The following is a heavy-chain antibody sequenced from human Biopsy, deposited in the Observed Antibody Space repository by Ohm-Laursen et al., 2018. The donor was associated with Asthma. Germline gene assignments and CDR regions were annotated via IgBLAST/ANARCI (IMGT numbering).Heavy chain of an antibody. D-gene: IGHD2-2*01. J-gene: IGHJ4*02. CDR3: ARKAGSCISRTCYSLDF. Sequence: SSVKVSCKSLGGTFNTYVIGWVRQAPGQGLEWMGGVNSVFGTTTYPQKFQDRVTITADDSTSTVCMELSSLRSEDTAVYYCARKAGSCISRTCYSLDFWGQGTLVTVSS. V-gene: IGHV1-69*01. CDR2: VNSVFGTT. CDR1: GGTFNTYV.